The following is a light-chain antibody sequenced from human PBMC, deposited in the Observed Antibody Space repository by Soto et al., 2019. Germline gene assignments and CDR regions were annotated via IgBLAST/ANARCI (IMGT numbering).Light chain of an antibody. J-gene: IGKJ2*01. CDR1: QGISSY. V-gene: IGKV1-8*01. CDR3: QQYYSYPLYT. CDR2: AAS. Sequence: AIRMTQSPSSLSASTGDRVTITCRASQGISSYLAWYQQKPGKAPTILIYAASTLQCGVASRFSVSGSGTDFTLTISCLQSEDFATYYCQQYYSYPLYTFGQGTKLEIK.